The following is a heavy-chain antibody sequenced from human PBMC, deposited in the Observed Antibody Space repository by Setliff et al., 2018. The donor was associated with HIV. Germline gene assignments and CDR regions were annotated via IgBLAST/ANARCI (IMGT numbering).Heavy chain of an antibody. Sequence: GASVKVSCKPSGYSFTNHYMHWVRQAPGQGLEWMGVINPTGGSTRNTQKFQGRVAMTRDTSTSTVYMELSSLRSEGTAVYYCASAGAWQRNALDTWGQGTMVTVSS. CDR1: GYSFTNHY. D-gene: IGHD5-12*01. CDR3: ASAGAWQRNALDT. V-gene: IGHV1-46*01. J-gene: IGHJ3*02. CDR2: INPTGGST.